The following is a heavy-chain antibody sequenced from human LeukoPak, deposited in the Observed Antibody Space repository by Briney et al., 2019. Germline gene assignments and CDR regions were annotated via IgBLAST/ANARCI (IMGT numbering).Heavy chain of an antibody. D-gene: IGHD6-13*01. V-gene: IGHV4-34*01. Sequence: SETLSLTCAVYGGSFSGYYWSWIRQPPGKGLEWIGEINHSGSTNYNPSLKSRVTISVDTSKNQFSLKLSSVTAADTAVYYCARGLGAAAGIDFDYWAREPWSPSPQ. CDR2: INHSGST. CDR1: GGSFSGYY. CDR3: ARGLGAAAGIDFDY. J-gene: IGHJ4*02.